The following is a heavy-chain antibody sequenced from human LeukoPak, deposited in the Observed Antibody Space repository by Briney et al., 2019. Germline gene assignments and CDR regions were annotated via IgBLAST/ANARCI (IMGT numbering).Heavy chain of an antibody. V-gene: IGHV4-59*01. Sequence: PSETLSLTCTVSGGSISSYYWSWIRQPPGKGLEWIGYIYYSGSTNYNPSLKSRVTISVDTSKNQFSLKLSSVTAADTPVYYCARGRDYDFWGGPNAYYFDYWGQGTLVTVSP. CDR2: IYYSGST. CDR3: ARGRDYDFWGGPNAYYFDY. CDR1: GGSISSYY. D-gene: IGHD3-3*01. J-gene: IGHJ4*02.